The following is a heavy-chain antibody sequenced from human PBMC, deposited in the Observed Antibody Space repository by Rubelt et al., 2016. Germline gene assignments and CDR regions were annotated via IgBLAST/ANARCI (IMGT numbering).Heavy chain of an antibody. CDR3: ARDSSGSYHRSAFDI. J-gene: IGHJ3*02. CDR2: INPNSGGT. D-gene: IGHD1-26*01. Sequence: GASVKVSCKASGYTFTGYYMHWVRQAPGQGLEWMGWINPNSGGTNYAQKFQGRVTMTRDTSISTAYMELSRLRSDDTAVYYCARDSSGSYHRSAFDIWGQGTTVTVSS. CDR1: GYTFTGYY. V-gene: IGHV1-2*02.